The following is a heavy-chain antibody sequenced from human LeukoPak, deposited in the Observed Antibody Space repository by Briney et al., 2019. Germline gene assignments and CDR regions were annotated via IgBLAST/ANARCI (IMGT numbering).Heavy chain of an antibody. J-gene: IGHJ4*02. V-gene: IGHV4-39*01. CDR1: GGSISSSSYY. CDR2: IYYSGST. Sequence: SETLSLTCTVSGGSISSSSYYWGWIRQPPGKGLEWIGSIYYSGSTYSNPSLKSRVTISVDTSKDQFSLKLSSVTAADTAVYYCARQLWHQRCYFDYWGQGTLVTVSS. D-gene: IGHD5-18*01. CDR3: ARQLWHQRCYFDY.